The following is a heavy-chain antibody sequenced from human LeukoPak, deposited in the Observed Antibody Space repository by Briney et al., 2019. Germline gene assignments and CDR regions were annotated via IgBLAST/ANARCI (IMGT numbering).Heavy chain of an antibody. J-gene: IGHJ4*02. D-gene: IGHD3-16*01. CDR3: AKGIEDIMIMFGGVLYKDLYFDS. Sequence: QSGGSLRLSCAASGFTFSSYAMSWVRQAPGKGLEWVSAIVGSGDGTYYADSVKGRFAISRDNSKNTLYLQMNSLRAEDTAVYFCAKGIEDIMIMFGGVLYKDLYFDSWGQGTLLTVSS. V-gene: IGHV3-23*01. CDR2: IVGSGDGT. CDR1: GFTFSSYA.